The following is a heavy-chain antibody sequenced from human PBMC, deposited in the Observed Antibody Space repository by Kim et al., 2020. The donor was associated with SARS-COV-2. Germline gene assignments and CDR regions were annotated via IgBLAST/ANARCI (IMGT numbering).Heavy chain of an antibody. Sequence: GGSLRLSCAASGFTFSSYGMHWVRQAPGKGLEWVAVIWYDGSNKYYADSVKGRFTISRDNSKNTLYLQMNSLRAEDTAVYYCAKAVVGEGKGSSWYSDAFDIWGQGTMVTVSS. J-gene: IGHJ3*02. V-gene: IGHV3-33*06. CDR3: AKAVVGEGKGSSWYSDAFDI. D-gene: IGHD6-13*01. CDR2: IWYDGSNK. CDR1: GFTFSSYG.